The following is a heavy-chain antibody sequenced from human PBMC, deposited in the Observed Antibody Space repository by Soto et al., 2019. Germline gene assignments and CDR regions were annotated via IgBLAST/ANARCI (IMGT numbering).Heavy chain of an antibody. J-gene: IGHJ6*02. Sequence: PGGSLRLSCAASGFTFSNYPMSWVRQAPGKGLEWVSTISSGSGGSTHYADSVKGRFTISRDNSKNTLYLQMNSLRAADTAVYYCATPGGEVVVAATPDSYYYCMDVWGQGTPVTVSS. V-gene: IGHV3-23*01. CDR2: ISSGSGGST. CDR1: GFTFSNYP. D-gene: IGHD2-15*01. CDR3: ATPGGEVVVAATPDSYYYCMDV.